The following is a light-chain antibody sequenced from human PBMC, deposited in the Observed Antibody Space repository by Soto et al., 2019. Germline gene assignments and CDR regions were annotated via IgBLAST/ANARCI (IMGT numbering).Light chain of an antibody. CDR3: SSYADSSTVV. CDR1: SSDVGGHNY. V-gene: IGLV2-14*03. J-gene: IGLJ2*01. CDR2: NVD. Sequence: QPVLTQVASVSASPGQSITISCTGTSSDVGGHNYVSWYQQHPGKAPKLMIYNVDYRPSGVSNRFSGSKSGNTASLTISGLQADDEAYYYCSSYADSSTVVFGGGTKVTVL.